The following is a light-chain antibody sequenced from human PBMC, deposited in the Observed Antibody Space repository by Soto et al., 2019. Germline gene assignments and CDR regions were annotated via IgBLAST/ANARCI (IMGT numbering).Light chain of an antibody. J-gene: IGKJ1*01. CDR3: QQRSNWPWT. CDR2: DTS. CDR1: QSVGSY. Sequence: EIGLTQSPATLSLSPGERATLSCRASQSVGSYFAWYQQKPGQTPRLLIYDTSYRATGIPARFSGSGSGTDFALTISGLEPEDFAVYYCQQRSNWPWTFGQGTKVEIK. V-gene: IGKV3-11*01.